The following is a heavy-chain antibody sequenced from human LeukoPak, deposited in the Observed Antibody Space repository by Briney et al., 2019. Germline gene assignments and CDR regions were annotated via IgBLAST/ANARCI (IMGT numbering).Heavy chain of an antibody. V-gene: IGHV1-46*01. CDR1: GYTFTSYY. CDR3: AALAVAGTGDYYYYGMDV. CDR2: INPSGGST. D-gene: IGHD6-19*01. Sequence: ASVKVSCKASGYTFTSYYMHWVRQAPGQGLEWMGIINPSGGSTSYALKFQGRVTMTRDTSTSTVYMELSSLRSEDTAVYYCAALAVAGTGDYYYYGMDVWGKGTTVTVSS. J-gene: IGHJ6*04.